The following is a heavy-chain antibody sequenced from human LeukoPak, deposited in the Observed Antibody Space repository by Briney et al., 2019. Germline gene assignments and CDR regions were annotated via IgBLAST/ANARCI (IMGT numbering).Heavy chain of an antibody. CDR1: GGSISSSSYY. Sequence: PSVTLSLTCTVSGGSISSSSYYWGWIRQPPGKGLEWIGSIYYSGSTYYNPSLKSRVTISVDTSKNQFSLKLSSVTAADTAVYYCATLGYSSSWASYYYYYGMDVWGQGTTVTVSS. D-gene: IGHD6-13*01. CDR3: ATLGYSSSWASYYYYYGMDV. J-gene: IGHJ6*02. V-gene: IGHV4-39*01. CDR2: IYYSGST.